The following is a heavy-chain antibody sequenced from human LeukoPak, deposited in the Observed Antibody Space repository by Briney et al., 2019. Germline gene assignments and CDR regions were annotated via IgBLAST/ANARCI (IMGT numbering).Heavy chain of an antibody. V-gene: IGHV3-23*01. D-gene: IGHD6-19*01. CDR2: LSGSGITT. J-gene: IGHJ4*02. Sequence: QPGGSLRLSCAASGFTFSNSAMSWVRQAPGKGLEWVSTLSGSGITTYYADSVKGRFTISRDNSKNTLYLQMNSLRAEDTAVYYCTTDGPFGSGWPTIDYWGQGTLATVSS. CDR3: TTDGPFGSGWPTIDY. CDR1: GFTFSNSA.